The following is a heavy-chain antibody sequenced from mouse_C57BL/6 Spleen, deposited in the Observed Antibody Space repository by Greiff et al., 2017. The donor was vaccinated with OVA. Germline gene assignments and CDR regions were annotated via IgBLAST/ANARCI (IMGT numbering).Heavy chain of an antibody. V-gene: IGHV1-55*01. Sequence: QVQLQQPGAELVKPGASVKMSCKASGYTFTSYWITWVKQRPGQGLEWIGDIYPGSGSTNYNEKFKSKATLTVDTSYSTAYMQLSSLTSEDSAVYYCARSQGYSYAMDYWGQGTSVTVSS. J-gene: IGHJ4*01. CDR1: GYTFTSYW. CDR2: IYPGSGST. D-gene: IGHD2-3*01. CDR3: ARSQGYSYAMDY.